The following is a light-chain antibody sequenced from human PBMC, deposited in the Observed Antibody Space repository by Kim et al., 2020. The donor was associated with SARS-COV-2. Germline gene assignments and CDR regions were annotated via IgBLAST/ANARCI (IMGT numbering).Light chain of an antibody. V-gene: IGLV3-21*04. Sequence: SYELTQPPSVSVAPGMAARITCGGDYIGSRSVHWYQQKPGQAPVMVIYYDNDRPSGIPERFSGSYSGYTATLTISRVEAGDEADYYCQVWDRTGELVFGG. CDR2: YDN. J-gene: IGLJ3*02. CDR1: YIGSRS. CDR3: QVWDRTGELV.